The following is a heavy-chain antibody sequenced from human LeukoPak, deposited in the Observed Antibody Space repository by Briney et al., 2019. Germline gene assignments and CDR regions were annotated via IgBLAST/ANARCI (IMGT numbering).Heavy chain of an antibody. CDR1: GYTFTSYG. CDR3: AREFYDSRGYYNY. J-gene: IGHJ4*02. CDR2: ISAYNGNT. Sequence: ASVKVSCKSSGYTFTSYGISWVRQAPGQGRDGMGWISAYNGNTNYAQKVQGRVTITTDTSTGTAYLELRSLRYDDTAVYYCAREFYDSRGYYNYWGQGTLVTVSS. V-gene: IGHV1-18*01. D-gene: IGHD3-22*01.